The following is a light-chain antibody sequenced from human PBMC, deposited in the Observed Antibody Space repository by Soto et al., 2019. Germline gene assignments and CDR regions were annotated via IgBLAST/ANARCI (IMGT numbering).Light chain of an antibody. CDR1: SSDVGSYNL. J-gene: IGLJ1*01. CDR2: EVS. V-gene: IGLV2-23*02. Sequence: QSALTQPASVSGSPGQSITISCTGTSSDVGSYNLVSWYQQHPGKAPKLMIYEVSKRPSGVSNRFSGSKSGSTASLTISGLQAEDEADYYCCSYAGSSTSYVFGTGTKLTVL. CDR3: CSYAGSSTSYV.